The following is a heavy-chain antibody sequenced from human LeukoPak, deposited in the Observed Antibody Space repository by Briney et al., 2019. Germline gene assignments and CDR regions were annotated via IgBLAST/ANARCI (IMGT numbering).Heavy chain of an antibody. J-gene: IGHJ3*02. Sequence: PSETLSLPCTLSGVSISSYYWSWIRQPAGKGLEWIGRIYTSGSTNYNPSLKSRVTMSVDTSKNQCSLKLSSVTAADTAVYYCARDRGPSAFDIWGQGTMVTVSS. D-gene: IGHD5-24*01. CDR3: ARDRGPSAFDI. CDR2: IYTSGST. V-gene: IGHV4-4*07. CDR1: GVSISSYY.